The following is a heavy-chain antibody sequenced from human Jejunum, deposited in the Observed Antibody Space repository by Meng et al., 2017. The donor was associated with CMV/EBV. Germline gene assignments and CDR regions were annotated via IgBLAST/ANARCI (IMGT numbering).Heavy chain of an antibody. V-gene: IGHV4-4*07. CDR2: ISSSGNT. CDR1: GYHINNHF. D-gene: IGHD2-2*01. CDR3: ARDCCSYRSWFDP. Sequence: LQKPGPCLVRPAETLSPLCSVSGYHINNHFWSWIRQPAGKKLEWIGRISSSGNTNYTPSFKSRVTISIDTSKNQFSLKLTSVTAADTAVYYCARDCCSYRSWFDPWGQGTLVTVSS. J-gene: IGHJ5*02.